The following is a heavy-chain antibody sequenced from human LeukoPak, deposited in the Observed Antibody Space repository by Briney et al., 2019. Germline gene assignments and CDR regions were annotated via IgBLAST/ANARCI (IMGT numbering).Heavy chain of an antibody. V-gene: IGHV3-74*01. J-gene: IGHJ4*02. Sequence: TGGSLRLSCAASGFTFSDNWMHWVRQAPGKGLVWVAYIKSDGSITSYADSVKGRFTISRDNGKNTLYLQMNSLRAEDTAVYYCARLTVLGGTNYWGQGTLVTVSS. CDR1: GFTFSDNW. CDR3: ARLTVLGGTNY. D-gene: IGHD1-26*01. CDR2: IKSDGSIT.